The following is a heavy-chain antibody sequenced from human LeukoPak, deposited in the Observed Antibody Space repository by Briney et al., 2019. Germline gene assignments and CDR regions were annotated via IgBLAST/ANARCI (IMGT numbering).Heavy chain of an antibody. CDR2: IIPILGIA. V-gene: IGHV1-69*04. Sequence: ASVNVSCKASGGTFSIYAISWVRQAPGQGLEWMGRIIPILGIANYAQKFQGRVTITADKSTSTAYMELSSLRSEDTAVYYCARDREGVAGSRRLWYFDYWGQGTLVTVSS. CDR1: GGTFSIYA. CDR3: ARDREGVAGSRRLWYFDY. D-gene: IGHD6-19*01. J-gene: IGHJ4*02.